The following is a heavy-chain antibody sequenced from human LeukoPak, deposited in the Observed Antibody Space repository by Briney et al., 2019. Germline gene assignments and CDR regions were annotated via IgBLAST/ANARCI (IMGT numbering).Heavy chain of an antibody. Sequence: PGGSLRLSCAASGFIFSSYWMNWVRQAPGKGLEWVANINQDGSEKYYVDSVKGRFTISRDNAKNSLYLQMNSLRAEDTAVYYCARGARGIEQWLIRKRVRGYNWFDPWGQGTLVTVSS. J-gene: IGHJ5*02. V-gene: IGHV3-7*01. CDR3: ARGARGIEQWLIRKRVRGYNWFDP. CDR1: GFIFSSYW. D-gene: IGHD6-19*01. CDR2: INQDGSEK.